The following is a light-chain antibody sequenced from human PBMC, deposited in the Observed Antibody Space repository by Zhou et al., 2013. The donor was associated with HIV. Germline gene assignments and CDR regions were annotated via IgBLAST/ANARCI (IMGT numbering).Light chain of an antibody. CDR2: DAS. J-gene: IGKJ4*01. Sequence: EVVMTQSPATLSVSPGERATLSCRASQNIVSNLAWYQHKPGQAPRLLIFDASKRATGIPARFSGAGYGTDFTLTISSLEPEDFAVYYCHQRTAWLTFGGGTKVELK. CDR1: QNIVSN. CDR3: HQRTAWLT. V-gene: IGKV3-11*01.